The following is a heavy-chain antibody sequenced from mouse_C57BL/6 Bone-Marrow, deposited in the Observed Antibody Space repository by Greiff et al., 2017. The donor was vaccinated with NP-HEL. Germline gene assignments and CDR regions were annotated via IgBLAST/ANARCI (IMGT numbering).Heavy chain of an antibody. D-gene: IGHD2-4*01. CDR2: IWSGGST. J-gene: IGHJ4*01. V-gene: IGHV2-2*01. CDR1: AFSLTSYG. Sequence: VQLQQSGPGLVQPSQSLSITCTVSAFSLTSYGVHWVRQSPGKGLEWLGVIWSGGSTDYNAAFISRLSISKDNSKSQVFFKMNSLQADDTAIYYCARMRGYYDYDGYYAMDYWGQGTSVTVSS. CDR3: ARMRGYYDYDGYYAMDY.